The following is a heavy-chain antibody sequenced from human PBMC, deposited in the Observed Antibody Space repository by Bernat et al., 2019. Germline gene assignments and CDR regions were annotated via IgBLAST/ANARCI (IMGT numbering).Heavy chain of an antibody. Sequence: QVQLVESGGGVVQPGRSLRLSCAASGFTFSNYAMHWVRQAPGKGLEWVTVISYHGSEKYYSDSVKGRFTISRDNSKNTLYLQMDSLRAEDTAVYFCARVGALTTGPHGLDIWGQGTMVTVSS. CDR3: ARVGALTTGPHGLDI. J-gene: IGHJ3*02. CDR1: GFTFSNYA. D-gene: IGHD4-17*01. V-gene: IGHV3-30*04. CDR2: ISYHGSEK.